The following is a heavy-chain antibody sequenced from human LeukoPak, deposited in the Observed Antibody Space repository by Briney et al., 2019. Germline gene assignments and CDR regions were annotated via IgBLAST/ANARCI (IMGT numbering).Heavy chain of an antibody. D-gene: IGHD3-22*01. CDR3: AKDQYDSSIFDY. Sequence: GGSLRLSCAASGLTFSSYAMSWVRQAPGKGLEWVSAISGSGGSTYYADSVKGRSTISRDNSKNTLYLQMNSLRAEDTAVYYCAKDQYDSSIFDYWGQGTLVTVSS. V-gene: IGHV3-23*01. J-gene: IGHJ4*02. CDR1: GLTFSSYA. CDR2: ISGSGGST.